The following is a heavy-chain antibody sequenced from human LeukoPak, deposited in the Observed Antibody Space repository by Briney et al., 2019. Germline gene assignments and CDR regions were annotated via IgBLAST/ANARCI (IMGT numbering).Heavy chain of an antibody. Sequence: PSETLSLTCTVSSGSINSYYWNWIRQPPGKGLEWIGRIYSSGSTNYSPSLKSRATISVDTSKNQFSLKLSSVTAADTAVYYCAREGAVGVITLDDAFDIWGQGTMVTVSS. CDR2: IYSSGST. J-gene: IGHJ3*02. CDR1: SGSINSYY. CDR3: AREGAVGVITLDDAFDI. D-gene: IGHD3-16*02. V-gene: IGHV4-59*01.